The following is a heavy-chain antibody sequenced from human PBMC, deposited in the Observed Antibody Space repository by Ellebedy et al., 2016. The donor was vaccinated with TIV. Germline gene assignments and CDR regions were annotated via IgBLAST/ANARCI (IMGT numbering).Heavy chain of an antibody. CDR2: ISAYNGNT. J-gene: IGHJ6*02. CDR1: GYTFTSYG. Sequence: AASVKVSCKASGYTFTSYGISWVRQAPGQGLEWMGWISAYNGNTNYAQKLQGRVTMTTDTSTSTAYMELRSLRSDDTAVYYWARDYTSSWRYYYYGMDVWGQGTTVTVSS. CDR3: ARDYTSSWRYYYYGMDV. D-gene: IGHD6-13*01. V-gene: IGHV1-18*01.